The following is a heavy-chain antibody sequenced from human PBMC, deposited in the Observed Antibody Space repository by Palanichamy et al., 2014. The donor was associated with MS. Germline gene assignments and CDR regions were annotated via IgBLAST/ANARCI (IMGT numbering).Heavy chain of an antibody. CDR3: ARARLDYNWYFDL. CDR2: IYYSGST. V-gene: IGHV4-59*01. D-gene: IGHD3/OR15-3a*01. CDR1: GGSISSYY. Sequence: QVQLQESGPGLVKPSETLSLTCTVSGGSISSYYWSWIRQPPGKGLEWIGYIYYSGSTNYNPTLKSRVTISVDTSKNQFSLKLSSVTAADTAVYYCARARLDYNWYFDLWGRGTLVTVSS. J-gene: IGHJ2*01.